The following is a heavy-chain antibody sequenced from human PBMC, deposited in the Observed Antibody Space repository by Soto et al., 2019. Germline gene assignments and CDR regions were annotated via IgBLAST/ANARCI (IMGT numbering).Heavy chain of an antibody. V-gene: IGHV1-3*01. CDR3: ARGRYCSSTSCSFYNWFDP. D-gene: IGHD2-2*01. J-gene: IGHJ5*02. Sequence: ASVKVSCKASGYTFTSYAMHWVRQAPGQRLEWMGWINAGNGNTKYSQKFQGRVTIARDTSASTAYMELSSLRSEDTAVYYCARGRYCSSTSCSFYNWFDPWGQGTLVTVSS. CDR1: GYTFTSYA. CDR2: INAGNGNT.